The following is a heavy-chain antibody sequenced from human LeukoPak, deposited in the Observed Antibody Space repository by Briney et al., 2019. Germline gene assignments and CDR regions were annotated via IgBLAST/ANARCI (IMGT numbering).Heavy chain of an antibody. CDR1: GGSISSGAYY. Sequence: SETLSLTCTVSGGSISSGAYYWSWIRQHPGKGLEWIGYIYYSGSTYYNPSLKSRVTISVDTSKNQFSLKLRSVTVADTAVYYCARDSLIDPRFDPWGQGTLVTVSS. CDR3: ARDSLIDPRFDP. V-gene: IGHV4-30-4*08. D-gene: IGHD3-16*02. J-gene: IGHJ5*02. CDR2: IYYSGST.